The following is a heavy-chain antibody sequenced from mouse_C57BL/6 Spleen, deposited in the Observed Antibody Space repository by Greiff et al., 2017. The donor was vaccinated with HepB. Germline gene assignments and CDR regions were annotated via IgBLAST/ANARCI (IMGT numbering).Heavy chain of an antibody. Sequence: VQLQQSGAELVKPGASVKLSCTASGFTFTDYYMHWVKQRTEQGLEWIGRIDPDDGETNYTPKFQGKATITADTSSNTAYMQLSSLTSEDTAVYYCARWDGSIYTFAYWGQGTPVTVSA. J-gene: IGHJ3*01. V-gene: IGHV14-2*01. D-gene: IGHD5-1*01. CDR3: ARWDGSIYTFAY. CDR1: GFTFTDYY. CDR2: IDPDDGET.